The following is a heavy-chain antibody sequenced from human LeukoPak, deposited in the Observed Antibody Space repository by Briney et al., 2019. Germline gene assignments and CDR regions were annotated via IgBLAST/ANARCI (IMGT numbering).Heavy chain of an antibody. V-gene: IGHV3-64*01. CDR3: AKEGGYDAYYYYYMDV. Sequence: GGSLRLSCAASGFTFSSYAMHWVRQAPGKGLEYVSAISSNGGSTYYANSVKGRFTISRDNSKNTLYLQMNSLRAEDTAVYYCAKEGGYDAYYYYYMDVWGKGTTVTVSS. J-gene: IGHJ6*03. CDR2: ISSNGGST. CDR1: GFTFSSYA. D-gene: IGHD5-12*01.